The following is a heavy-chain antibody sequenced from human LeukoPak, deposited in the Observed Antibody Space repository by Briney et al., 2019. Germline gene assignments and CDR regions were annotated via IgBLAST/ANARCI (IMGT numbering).Heavy chain of an antibody. CDR3: ATVPIANACDI. CDR1: GFTASSNY. J-gene: IGHJ3*02. CDR2: IYSGRST. D-gene: IGHD2/OR15-2a*01. Sequence: GGSLRLSCAASGFTASSNYMSWVSQAPGKGLGWVSVIYSGRSTYYADSAKGRFTISRDNSKNTLYLQMISLRAEDTAVYYCATVPIANACDIWRQGTMVTVSS. V-gene: IGHV3-53*01.